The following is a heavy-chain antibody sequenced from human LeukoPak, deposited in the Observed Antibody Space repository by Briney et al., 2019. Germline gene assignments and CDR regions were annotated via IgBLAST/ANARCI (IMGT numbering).Heavy chain of an antibody. V-gene: IGHV1-69*13. D-gene: IGHD4-23*01. CDR2: IIPLFGTA. J-gene: IGHJ4*02. Sequence: SVTVSCKASGGTFSSHAISWVRQAPGQGLEWMGGIIPLFGTANYAQKFQGRVTITAVESMSTAYMELSSLRSEDTAVYYCARGWLAETTVVTPYNYWGQGTLVTVSS. CDR1: GGTFSSHA. CDR3: ARGWLAETTVVTPYNY.